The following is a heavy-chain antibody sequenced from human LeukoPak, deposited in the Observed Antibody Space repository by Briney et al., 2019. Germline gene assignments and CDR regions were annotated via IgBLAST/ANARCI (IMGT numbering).Heavy chain of an antibody. CDR1: GFTFSSYA. CDR3: AKALGYCSSTSCYTPFDY. J-gene: IGHJ4*02. D-gene: IGHD2-2*02. CDR2: ISGSGGST. Sequence: GGSLRLSCAASGFTFSSYAMSWVRQAPGKGLEWVSAISGSGGSTYYADSVKGRFTISTDNSKNTLYLQMNSLRAEDTAVYYCAKALGYCSSTSCYTPFDYWGQGTLVTVSS. V-gene: IGHV3-23*01.